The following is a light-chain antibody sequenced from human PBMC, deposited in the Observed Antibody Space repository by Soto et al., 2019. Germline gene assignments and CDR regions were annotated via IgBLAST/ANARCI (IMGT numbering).Light chain of an antibody. CDR2: DAS. CDR1: QSISNW. Sequence: DIQMTQSPSTLSASVGDRVTITCRASQSISNWLAWYQQRPGQAPKLLIYDASSLESGVPSTFSGSASGTQFTLTISGLQPDDFATYFCQQYNSHRTFGQGTKVDIK. CDR3: QQYNSHRT. J-gene: IGKJ1*01. V-gene: IGKV1-5*01.